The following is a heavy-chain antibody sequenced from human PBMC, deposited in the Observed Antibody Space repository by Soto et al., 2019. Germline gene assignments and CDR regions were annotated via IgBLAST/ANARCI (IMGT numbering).Heavy chain of an antibody. CDR1: GGSISSYY. CDR3: ARAPGSSSWYYFDY. CDR2: IYYSGST. Sequence: TLSLTCTVSGGSISSYYWSWIRQPPGKGLEWIGYIYYSGSTNYNPSLKSRVTISVDTSKNQFSLKLSSVTAADTAVYYCARAPGSSSWYYFDYWGQGTLVTVSS. J-gene: IGHJ4*02. V-gene: IGHV4-59*01. D-gene: IGHD6-13*01.